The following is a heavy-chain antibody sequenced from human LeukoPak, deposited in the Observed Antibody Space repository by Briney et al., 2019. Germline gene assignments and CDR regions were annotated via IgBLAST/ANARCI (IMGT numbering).Heavy chain of an antibody. Sequence: GASVKVSCKASGYTFTGYYMHWVRQAPGQGLEWMGWINPNSGGTNYAQKFQGRVTMTRDTSISTAYMELSRLRSDDTAVYYCARASDDFWSGFRALGNYWGQGTLVTVSS. D-gene: IGHD3-3*01. J-gene: IGHJ4*02. CDR1: GYTFTGYY. V-gene: IGHV1-2*02. CDR2: INPNSGGT. CDR3: ARASDDFWSGFRALGNY.